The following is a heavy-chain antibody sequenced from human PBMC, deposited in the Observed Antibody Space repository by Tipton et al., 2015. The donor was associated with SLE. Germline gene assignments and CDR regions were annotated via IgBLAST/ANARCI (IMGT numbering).Heavy chain of an antibody. V-gene: IGHV3-30-3*01. Sequence: SLRLSCAASGFTFSSYAMHWVRQAPGKGLEWVAVISYDGSNKYYADSVKGRFTISRDNSKNTLYLQMNSLRAEDTAVYYCAKAIGSHWYFDLWGRGTLVTVSS. CDR1: GFTFSSYA. D-gene: IGHD3-22*01. CDR3: AKAIGSHWYFDL. J-gene: IGHJ2*01. CDR2: ISYDGSNK.